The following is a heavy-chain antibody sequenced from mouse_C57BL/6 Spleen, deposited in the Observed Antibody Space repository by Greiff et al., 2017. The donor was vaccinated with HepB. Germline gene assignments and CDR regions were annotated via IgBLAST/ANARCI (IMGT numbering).Heavy chain of an antibody. D-gene: IGHD1-1*01. Sequence: VQLQQSGPELVKPGASVKISCKASGYAFSSSWMNWVKQRPGKGLEWIGRIYPGDGDTNYNGKFKGKATLTADKSSSTAYMQLSSLTSEDSAVYFCARGDGSSYLYAMDYWGQGTSVTVSS. V-gene: IGHV1-82*01. CDR3: ARGDGSSYLYAMDY. CDR1: GYAFSSSW. CDR2: IYPGDGDT. J-gene: IGHJ4*01.